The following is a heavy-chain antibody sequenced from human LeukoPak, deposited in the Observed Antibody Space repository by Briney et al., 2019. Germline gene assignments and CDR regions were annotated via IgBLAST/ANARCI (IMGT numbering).Heavy chain of an antibody. CDR1: DGSISNYY. CDR3: ARGRSGGSWDY. CDR2: IYYSGST. V-gene: IGHV4-59*01. D-gene: IGHD2-15*01. Sequence: SETLSLTCSVFDGSISNYYWSWIRQPPGKGLEWIGYIYYSGSTNYNPSLKSRVTISVDTSKNQFSLKLSSVTAADTAVYYCARGRSGGSWDYWGQGTLVTVSS. J-gene: IGHJ4*02.